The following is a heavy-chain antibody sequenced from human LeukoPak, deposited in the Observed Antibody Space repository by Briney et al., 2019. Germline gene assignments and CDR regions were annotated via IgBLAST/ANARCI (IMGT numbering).Heavy chain of an antibody. J-gene: IGHJ4*02. V-gene: IGHV1-2*02. Sequence: ASVKVSCKGSGYTFTGYYMHWVRQAPGQGLEWMAWINPNNGATHYAQKSQGRVAVTRDTSISTAYMELSSLESDDTAVYYCARDLMTTPTWDFDYWGQGTLVSVSS. CDR3: ARDLMTTPTWDFDY. CDR2: INPNNGAT. CDR1: GYTFTGYY. D-gene: IGHD3-16*01.